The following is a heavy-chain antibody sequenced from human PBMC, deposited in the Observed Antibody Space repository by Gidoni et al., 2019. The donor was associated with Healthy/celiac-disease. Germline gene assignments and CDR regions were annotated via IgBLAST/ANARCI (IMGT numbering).Heavy chain of an antibody. J-gene: IGHJ4*02. V-gene: IGHV4-34*01. CDR2: INHSGST. D-gene: IGHD2-2*01. CDR1: GGSFSGYY. Sequence: QVQLQQWGAGLLKPSETLSLTCAVYGGSFSGYYWIWIRQPPGKGLEWIGEINHSGSTNYNPSLKSRVTISVDTSKNQFSLKLSSVTAADTAVYYCARGGRKLGYCSSTSCPYYFDYWGQGTLVTVSS. CDR3: ARGGRKLGYCSSTSCPYYFDY.